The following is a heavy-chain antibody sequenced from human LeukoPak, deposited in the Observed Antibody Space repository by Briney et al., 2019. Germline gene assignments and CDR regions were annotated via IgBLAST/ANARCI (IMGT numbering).Heavy chain of an antibody. CDR3: ARLGYCSSTSCYAFDY. V-gene: IGHV3-21*01. CDR2: ISSSSSYI. Sequence: PGGPLRLSCAASGFTFSSYSMNWVRQSPGKGLEWVSSISSSSSYIYYAHSVKGRFTISRDNAKNSLYLQMNSLRAEDTAVYYCARLGYCSSTSCYAFDYWGQGTLVTVSS. J-gene: IGHJ4*02. D-gene: IGHD2-2*01. CDR1: GFTFSSYS.